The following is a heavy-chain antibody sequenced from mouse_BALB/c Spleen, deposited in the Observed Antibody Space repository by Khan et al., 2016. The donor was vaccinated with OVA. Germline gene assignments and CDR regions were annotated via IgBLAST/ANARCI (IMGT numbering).Heavy chain of an antibody. CDR1: GYTFTDFT. CDR3: TRRGGGNRFDY. CDR2: ISTHYGDV. J-gene: IGHJ3*01. Sequence: QVQLQQSGAELARPGVSVKISCKGSGYTFTDFTMHWVKQSHAMGLEWIGVISTHYGDVTYNQEFKDKATLTVDKSSSTAYMELARLTSEDSAVYYCTRRGGGNRFDYWDQGTMVTVSA. V-gene: IGHV1S137*01.